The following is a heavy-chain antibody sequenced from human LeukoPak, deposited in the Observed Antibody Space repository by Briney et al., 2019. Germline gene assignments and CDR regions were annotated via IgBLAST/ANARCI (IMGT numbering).Heavy chain of an antibody. Sequence: TGGSLRLSCAASGFTFSNYNMNWVRQAPGKGLEWVSHITSSSTIYYADSVKGRFTISRDNSKNTMYLQMNSLRAEDTAVYYCAKQGFGCWGQGTLVTVSS. CDR1: GFTFSNYN. CDR2: ITSSSTI. V-gene: IGHV3-69-1*02. D-gene: IGHD1/OR15-1a*01. CDR3: AKQGFGC. J-gene: IGHJ4*02.